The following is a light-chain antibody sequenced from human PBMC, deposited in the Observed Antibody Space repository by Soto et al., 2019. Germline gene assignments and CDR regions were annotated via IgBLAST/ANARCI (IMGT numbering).Light chain of an antibody. V-gene: IGKV1-33*01. CDR3: QQYDSVFT. Sequence: DIQLTQSPSFLSASVGDRVTITCRASQGITNYLNWYQQKPGKAPKLLIYGASNLETGVPSRFSGSGSGTDFTFTISSLQAEDIATYFCQQYDSVFTFGQGTRLEIK. CDR2: GAS. CDR1: QGITNY. J-gene: IGKJ5*01.